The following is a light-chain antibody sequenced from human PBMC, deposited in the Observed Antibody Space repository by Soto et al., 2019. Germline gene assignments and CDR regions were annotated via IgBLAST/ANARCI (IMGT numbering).Light chain of an antibody. Sequence: QSALTQPASVSGSPGQSITISCTGTSSDVGSYNLVSWYQQHPGKAPKLMIYEGSKRPSGVSNRFSGSKSGNTASLTISGLQAEDEADYYGCPYAGSDVVVGGGTQLTVL. CDR2: EGS. J-gene: IGLJ2*01. CDR1: SSDVGSYNL. V-gene: IGLV2-23*01. CDR3: CPYAGSDVV.